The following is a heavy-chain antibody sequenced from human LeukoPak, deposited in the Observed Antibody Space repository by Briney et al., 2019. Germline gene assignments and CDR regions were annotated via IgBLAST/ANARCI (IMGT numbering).Heavy chain of an antibody. CDR3: ARTLDIVVVPAAVPSYYGMDV. CDR1: GFTFSSYA. Sequence: GRSLRLSCAASGFTFSSYAMHWVRQAPGKGLEWVAVISYDGSNKYYADSVKGRFTISRDNSKNTLYLQMNSLRAEDTAVYYCARTLDIVVVPAAVPSYYGMDVWGQGTTVTVSS. V-gene: IGHV3-30*04. J-gene: IGHJ6*02. D-gene: IGHD2-2*01. CDR2: ISYDGSNK.